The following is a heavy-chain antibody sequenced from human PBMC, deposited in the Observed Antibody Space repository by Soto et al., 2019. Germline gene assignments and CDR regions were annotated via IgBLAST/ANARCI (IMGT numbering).Heavy chain of an antibody. V-gene: IGHV1-69*06. D-gene: IGHD2-21*01. CDR3: AAAAGRRDCCTGSAP. J-gene: IGHJ5*02. CDR2: IIPIFGTA. CDR1: GGRFSSYA. Sequence: SVKVSWKACGGRFSSYARSWVRQAPGQGLEWMGGIIPIFGTANYAQKFQGRVTITADKSTSTAYMELSSLRTEDKAEYLWAAAAGRRDCCTGSAPWRKGSLDPV.